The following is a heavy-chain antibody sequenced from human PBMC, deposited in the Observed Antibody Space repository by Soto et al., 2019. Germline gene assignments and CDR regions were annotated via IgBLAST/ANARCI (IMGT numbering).Heavy chain of an antibody. CDR2: INAGNGNT. CDR1: GYTFTSYA. V-gene: IGHV1-3*01. CDR3: ARARYYDFWSGYYTVFRYGMDV. J-gene: IGHJ6*02. D-gene: IGHD3-3*01. Sequence: ASVKVSCKASGYTFTSYAMHWVRQAPGQRLEWMGWINAGNGNTKYSQKFQGRVTITRDTSASTAYMELSSLRSEDTAVYYCARARYYDFWSGYYTVFRYGMDVWGQGTTVTVSS.